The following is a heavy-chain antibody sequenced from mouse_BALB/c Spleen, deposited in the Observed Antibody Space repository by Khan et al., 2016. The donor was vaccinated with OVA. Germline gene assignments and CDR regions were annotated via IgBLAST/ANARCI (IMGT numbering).Heavy chain of an antibody. D-gene: IGHD3-3*01. CDR3: VRGGRRAMDY. V-gene: IGHV9-3-1*01. Sequence: QIQLVQSGPELKKPGETVKISCKASGYTFTNYGMNWVKQAPGKGLKWMGWINSSTGEATYADDFKGRFAFSLATSASTAYLQIKNLKNEGTATYFCVRGGRRAMDYWGQGTSVTVSS. CDR1: GYTFTNYG. CDR2: INSSTGEA. J-gene: IGHJ4*01.